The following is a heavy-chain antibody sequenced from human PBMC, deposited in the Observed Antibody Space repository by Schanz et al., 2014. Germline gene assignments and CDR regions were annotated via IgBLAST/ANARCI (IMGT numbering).Heavy chain of an antibody. V-gene: IGHV4-4*02. Sequence: QVQLQESGPGVVKPSGTLSLTCAVSGGSISSSNWWSWVRQSPGKGLEWIGEIYHSGSTNYKPSLKSRVTISVDKPKNHFSLTLSSVTAADTAVYYCASARSSSWMGLYGMDVWGQGTTVTVSS. CDR3: ASARSSSWMGLYGMDV. CDR1: GGSISSSNW. CDR2: IYHSGST. D-gene: IGHD2-2*01. J-gene: IGHJ6*02.